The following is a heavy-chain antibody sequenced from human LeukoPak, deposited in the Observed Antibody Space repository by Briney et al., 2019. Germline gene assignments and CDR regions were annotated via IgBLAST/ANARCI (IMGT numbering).Heavy chain of an antibody. Sequence: SETLSLTCTVSGDSIRSSTYYWVWIRQPPGKGLEWIGSIYSGGATYYNASLNNRVTISVDTSRNQFSLKLSSVTAADTAMFYCARHKFSFDYWGRGTLVTVSS. V-gene: IGHV4-39*01. CDR1: GDSIRSSTYY. J-gene: IGHJ4*02. CDR3: ARHKFSFDY. CDR2: IYSGGAT.